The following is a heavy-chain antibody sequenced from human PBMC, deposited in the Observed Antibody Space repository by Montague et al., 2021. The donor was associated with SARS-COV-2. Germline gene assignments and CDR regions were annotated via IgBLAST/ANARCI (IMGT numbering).Heavy chain of an antibody. Sequence: SETLSLTCTVTAGPISSSSDYWGWIRQSPGKGLEWIASVDYSGNTYYXXSLKSRLTISVDTSKNQFSLKLSSVTAADTALYYCARREYSYGLGDWGQGTLVTVSS. D-gene: IGHD5-18*01. J-gene: IGHJ4*02. CDR2: VDYSGNT. CDR1: AGPISSSSDY. CDR3: ARREYSYGLGD. V-gene: IGHV4-39*01.